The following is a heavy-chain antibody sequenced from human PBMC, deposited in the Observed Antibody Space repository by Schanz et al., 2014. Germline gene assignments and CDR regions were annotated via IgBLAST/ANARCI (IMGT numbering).Heavy chain of an antibody. Sequence: QVQLVQSGAEVKKPGASVKVSCKASGYTITNYDINWVRQATGQGLEWMGWMNPNSGNTGYAQKFQGRVTMTTDTSTSTAYMELRSLSSDDTAVYYCARGSGELLGFGYWGQGTLVSVSS. D-gene: IGHD1-26*01. V-gene: IGHV1-8*01. J-gene: IGHJ4*02. CDR1: GYTITNYD. CDR3: ARGSGELLGFGY. CDR2: MNPNSGNT.